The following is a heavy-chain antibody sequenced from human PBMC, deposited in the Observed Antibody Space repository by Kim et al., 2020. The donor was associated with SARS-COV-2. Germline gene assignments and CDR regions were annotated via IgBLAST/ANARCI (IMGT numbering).Heavy chain of an antibody. CDR2: IYHSGST. CDR1: GGSISSGGYS. Sequence: SETLSLTCAVSGGSISSGGYSWSWIRQPPGKGLEWIGYIYHSGSTYYNPSLKSRVTISVDRSKNQFSLKLSSVTAADTAVYYCARAAIFAFDPWGQGTLV. J-gene: IGHJ5*02. V-gene: IGHV4-30-2*01. CDR3: ARAAIFAFDP. D-gene: IGHD3-3*01.